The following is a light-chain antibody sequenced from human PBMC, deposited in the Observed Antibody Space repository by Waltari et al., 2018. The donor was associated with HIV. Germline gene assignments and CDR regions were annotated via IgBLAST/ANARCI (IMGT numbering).Light chain of an antibody. V-gene: IGLV1-44*01. Sequence: QSVLTQPPSASGTPEQRVTISCSGSTSNIGRNTVSWFQQFPGTAPNVLIYGKNQRPSGVPDRVSGSKSGTSASLAISGLQSEDEADYYCASWDDSLNGPVFGGGTKLTVV. CDR2: GKN. CDR3: ASWDDSLNGPV. CDR1: TSNIGRNT. J-gene: IGLJ2*01.